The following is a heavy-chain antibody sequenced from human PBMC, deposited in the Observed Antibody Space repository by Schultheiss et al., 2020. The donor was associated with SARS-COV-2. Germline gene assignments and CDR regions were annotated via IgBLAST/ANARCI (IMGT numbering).Heavy chain of an antibody. CDR1: GGSISSSSYY. CDR3: ARVGYYYDSSGYYPYYFDY. J-gene: IGHJ4*02. D-gene: IGHD3-22*01. Sequence: SQTLSLTCTVSGGSISSSSYYWSWIRQPPGKGLEWIGYIYYSGSTNYNPSLKSRVTISVDTSKNQFSLKLSSVTAADTAVYYCARVGYYYDSSGYYPYYFDYWGQGTLVTVSS. V-gene: IGHV4-61*05. CDR2: IYYSGST.